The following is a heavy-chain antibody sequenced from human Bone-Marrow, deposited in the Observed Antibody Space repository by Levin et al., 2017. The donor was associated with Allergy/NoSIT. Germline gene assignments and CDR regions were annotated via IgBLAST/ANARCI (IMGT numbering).Heavy chain of an antibody. Sequence: ASVKVSCKASGYTFTTYGICWVRQAPGQGLEWMGCISTYNGKTHYAQKLQGRVIMTTDTSTSTAYMELRSLRSDDTAVYYCARTAILMDPTSMAYWGQGTLVAVSS. CDR2: ISTYNGKT. D-gene: IGHD2-8*01. V-gene: IGHV1-18*01. J-gene: IGHJ4*02. CDR3: ARTAILMDPTSMAY. CDR1: GYTFTTYG.